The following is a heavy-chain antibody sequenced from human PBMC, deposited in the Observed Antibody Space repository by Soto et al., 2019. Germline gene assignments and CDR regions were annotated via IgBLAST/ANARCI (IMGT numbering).Heavy chain of an antibody. CDR3: VSDRGYGHASVPYS. V-gene: IGHV3-30*03. Sequence: QAHLVESGGGVVQPGRSLRLSCAASGFTFTSYGMHWVRPAPGTRLEWVAVISYDGGLQHYADSVKGRFTISRDNSKNMVRLQMNSLRAEDTAVYYCVSDRGYGHASVPYSWGQGTLVSVSS. J-gene: IGHJ4*02. D-gene: IGHD5-18*01. CDR2: ISYDGGLQ. CDR1: GFTFTSYG.